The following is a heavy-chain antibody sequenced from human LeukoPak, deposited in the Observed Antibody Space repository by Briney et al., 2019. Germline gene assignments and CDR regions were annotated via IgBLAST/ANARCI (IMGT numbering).Heavy chain of an antibody. CDR1: GYTFTSYD. V-gene: IGHV1-8*01. Sequence: RASVTVSCKASGYTFTSYDINWVRQAPGQGLEWMGWVNPNSGNTVYAQNFQGRVTMTRNTSISTAYMELSSLRSEDTAVYYCARMTYSSGANWFDSWGQGTLVTVSS. J-gene: IGHJ5*01. D-gene: IGHD6-19*01. CDR2: VNPNSGNT. CDR3: ARMTYSSGANWFDS.